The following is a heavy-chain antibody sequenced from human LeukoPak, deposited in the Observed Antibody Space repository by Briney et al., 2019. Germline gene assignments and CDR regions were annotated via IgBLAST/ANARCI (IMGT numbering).Heavy chain of an antibody. CDR1: GGSIRSSSYY. Sequence: PSETLSLTCTVSGGSIRSSSYYWGWIRQPPGKGLEWIGCMYYTGSTYYNPSLKSRVTISVDTSKNQFSLKLNSVAATDTVVYYCARQGGSPDWFDPWGPGSLVTVSS. V-gene: IGHV4-39*01. J-gene: IGHJ5*02. CDR3: ARQGGSPDWFDP. CDR2: MYYTGST. D-gene: IGHD1-26*01.